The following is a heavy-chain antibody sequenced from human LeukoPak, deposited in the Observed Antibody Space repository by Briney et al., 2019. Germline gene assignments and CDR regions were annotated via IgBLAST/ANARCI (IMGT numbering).Heavy chain of an antibody. CDR3: AKAAGAHYYYAMDV. Sequence: PGGSLRRSCAASGFTFDDYAMHWVRQAPEKGLEWVSVISWNSDNIGYADSVKGRFTISRDNAKNSLYLQMNSLRAEDTALYYCAKAAGAHYYYAMDVWGQGTTVIVSS. CDR2: ISWNSDNI. CDR1: GFTFDDYA. J-gene: IGHJ6*02. V-gene: IGHV3-9*01.